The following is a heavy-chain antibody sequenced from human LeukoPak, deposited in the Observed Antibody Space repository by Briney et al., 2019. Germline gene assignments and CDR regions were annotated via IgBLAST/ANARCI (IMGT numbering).Heavy chain of an antibody. J-gene: IGHJ4*02. D-gene: IGHD6-19*01. V-gene: IGHV4-59*01. CDR2: IYYSGST. CDR1: GGSISSYY. Sequence: SETLSLTCTVSGGSISSYYWSWSRQPPGKGLEWIGYIYYSGSTNYNPSLKSRVTISVDTSKNQFSLKLSSVTAADTAVYYCARAPRDSSGWYPFDYWGQGTLVTVSS. CDR3: ARAPRDSSGWYPFDY.